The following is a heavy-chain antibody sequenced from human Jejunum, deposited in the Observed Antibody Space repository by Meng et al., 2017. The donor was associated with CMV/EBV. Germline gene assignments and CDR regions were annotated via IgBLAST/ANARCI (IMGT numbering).Heavy chain of an antibody. J-gene: IGHJ6*02. CDR1: ADILRSYA. CDR2: IIPVLGIP. D-gene: IGHD2-15*01. CDR3: ARVSSMVDYAADV. V-gene: IGHV1-69*04. Sequence: SADILRSYARSWVRQDTGQGLEWMGRIIPVLGIPTYAQRFQDRVTITADKSTRTAYMELRRLTSEDTAIYYCARVSSMVDYAADVWGQGTTVTVSS.